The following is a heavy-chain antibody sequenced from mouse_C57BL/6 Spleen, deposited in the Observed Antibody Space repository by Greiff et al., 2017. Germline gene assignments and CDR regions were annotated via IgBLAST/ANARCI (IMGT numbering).Heavy chain of an antibody. J-gene: IGHJ1*03. CDR3: ARGLMGGNYPYWYFDV. Sequence: QVQLQQSGAELVKPGASVKISCKASGYAFSSYWMNWVKQRPGKGLEWIGQIYPGDGDTNYNGKFKGKATLTADKSSSTAYMQLSSLTSEDSAVYFCARGLMGGNYPYWYFDVWGTGTTVTVSS. V-gene: IGHV1-80*01. CDR2: IYPGDGDT. CDR1: GYAFSSYW. D-gene: IGHD2-1*01.